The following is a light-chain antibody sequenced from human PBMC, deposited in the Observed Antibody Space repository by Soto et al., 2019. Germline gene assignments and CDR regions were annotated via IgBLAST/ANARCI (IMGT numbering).Light chain of an antibody. CDR1: TGAVTSSNY. CDR2: STN. Sequence: QAVVTQEPSLTVSPGGTVTLTCAVYTGAVTSSNYPNWFQQKPGQAPRALIYSTNHKYSWTPARFSGSLLGGKAALTLSGVQSEDEADYYCLLYYGGQLGVFDGGTKLTVL. CDR3: LLYYGGQLGV. V-gene: IGLV7-43*01. J-gene: IGLJ2*01.